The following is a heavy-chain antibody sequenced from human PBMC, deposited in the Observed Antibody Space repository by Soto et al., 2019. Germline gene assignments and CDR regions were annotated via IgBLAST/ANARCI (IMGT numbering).Heavy chain of an antibody. V-gene: IGHV3-73*01. CDR3: TSRIAVAGTALDY. D-gene: IGHD6-19*01. Sequence: EVQLVESGGGLVQPGGSLKLSCAASGFIFSGSAMHWVRQASGKGLEWVGRIRSKANSYATAYAASVKGRFTISRDESKNTAYLQVNSLKTEDTAVYFGTSRIAVAGTALDYWGQGTQVTVSS. CDR1: GFIFSGSA. J-gene: IGHJ4*02. CDR2: IRSKANSYAT.